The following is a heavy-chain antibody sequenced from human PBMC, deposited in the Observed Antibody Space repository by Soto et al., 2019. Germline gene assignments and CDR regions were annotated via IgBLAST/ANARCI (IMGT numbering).Heavy chain of an antibody. CDR2: IYYSGST. V-gene: IGHV4-31*03. CDR1: GGSISSGGYY. D-gene: IGHD3-9*01. CDR3: ARDRPLVVDILTGYHDPYYYYGMDV. J-gene: IGHJ6*02. Sequence: LTCTVSGGSISSGGYYWSWIRQHPGKGLEWIGYIYYSGSTYYNPSLKSRVTISVDTSKNQFSLKLSSVTAADTAVYYCARDRPLVVDILTGYHDPYYYYGMDVWGQGTTVTVSS.